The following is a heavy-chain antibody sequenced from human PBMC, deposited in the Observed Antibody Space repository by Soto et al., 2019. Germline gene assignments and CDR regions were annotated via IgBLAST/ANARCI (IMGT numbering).Heavy chain of an antibody. CDR3: ARDKPGPYCGGGSCYSVFYGMEV. Sequence: QVQLVESGGGVVQPGRSLRLSCAASGFTFSSYAMHWVRQAPGKGLEWVAVISYDGSNKYYADSVKGRFTISRDNSKNRLYLQMSSLRAEDKAVYYCARDKPGPYCGGGSCYSVFYGMEVWGQGTTVTVSS. CDR1: GFTFSSYA. CDR2: ISYDGSNK. D-gene: IGHD2-15*01. J-gene: IGHJ6*01. V-gene: IGHV3-30-3*01.